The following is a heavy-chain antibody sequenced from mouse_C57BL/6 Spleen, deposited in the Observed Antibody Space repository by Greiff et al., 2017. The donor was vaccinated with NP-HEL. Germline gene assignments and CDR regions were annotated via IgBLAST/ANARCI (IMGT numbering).Heavy chain of an antibody. V-gene: IGHV1-55*01. Sequence: QVQLQQPGAELVKPGASVKMSCKASGYTFTSYWITWVKQRPGQGLEWIGDIYPGSGSTNYNEQFKSKATLTVDTSSSTAYMQLSSLTSEDSAVYYCAREGGYAFYWYFDVWGTGTTVTVSS. CDR1: GYTFTSYW. J-gene: IGHJ1*03. CDR2: IYPGSGST. CDR3: AREGGYAFYWYFDV. D-gene: IGHD2-2*01.